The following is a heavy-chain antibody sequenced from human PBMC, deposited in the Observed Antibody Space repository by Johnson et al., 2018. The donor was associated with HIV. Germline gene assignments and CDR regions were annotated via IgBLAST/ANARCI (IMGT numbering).Heavy chain of an antibody. J-gene: IGHJ3*02. CDR1: GFTFDDYA. CDR3: VRAQFLEWLFFDSFDI. V-gene: IGHV3-9*01. CDR2: ISWNSGSI. D-gene: IGHD3-3*01. Sequence: VQLVESGGGVARPGGSLRLSCAASGFTFDDYAMHWVRQAPGKGLEWVSGISWNSGSIGYADSVKGRFTISRDNAKKSLYLQMKSLRAEDTALYYCVRAQFLEWLFFDSFDIWCQGTMVTVAS.